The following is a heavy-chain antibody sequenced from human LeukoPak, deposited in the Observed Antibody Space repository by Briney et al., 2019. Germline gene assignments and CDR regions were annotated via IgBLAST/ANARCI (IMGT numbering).Heavy chain of an antibody. V-gene: IGHV1-69*05. CDR1: AGTLTSLA. CDR2: IIPLFGPA. J-gene: IGHJ4*02. D-gene: IGHD1-7*01. Sequence: ASVKVSCTASAGTLTSLAFSGVRQAPGEGFEWMGGIIPLFGPAIYAQNFQGRVTLTTDESTSTGYMELRSLRSECTAVYCCDRGEGTSPIYYWGQGTLVSVST. CDR3: DRGEGTSPIYY.